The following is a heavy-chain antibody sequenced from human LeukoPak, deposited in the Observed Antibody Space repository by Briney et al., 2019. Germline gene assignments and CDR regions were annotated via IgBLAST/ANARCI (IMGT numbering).Heavy chain of an antibody. D-gene: IGHD3-10*01. CDR2: IYHSGST. CDR1: GGSISSGYY. Sequence: SQTLSLTCAVSGGSISSGYYWGWIRQPPGKGLEWIGSIYHSGSTYYNPSLKSRVTISVDTSKNQFSLKLSSVTAADTAVYYCASGLLWFGELSSYFDYWGQGTLVTVSS. V-gene: IGHV4-38-2*01. CDR3: ASGLLWFGELSSYFDY. J-gene: IGHJ4*02.